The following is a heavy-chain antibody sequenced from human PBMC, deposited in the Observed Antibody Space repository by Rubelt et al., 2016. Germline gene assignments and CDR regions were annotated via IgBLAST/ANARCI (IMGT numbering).Heavy chain of an antibody. Sequence: AASGFTFSRSHVHWLRQAPGKGPEWVAFIWYDGSNKYYADSVKGRFTISRYNSKNTLYLQMNSLGAEDTAVYYCARNLWGSGSYYMYDYWGQGTLVTVSS. V-gene: IGHV3-33*08. D-gene: IGHD3-10*01. J-gene: IGHJ4*02. CDR2: IWYDGSNK. CDR3: ARNLWGSGSYYMYDY. CDR1: GFTFSRSH.